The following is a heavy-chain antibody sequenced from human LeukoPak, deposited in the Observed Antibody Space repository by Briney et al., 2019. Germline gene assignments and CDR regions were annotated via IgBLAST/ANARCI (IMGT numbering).Heavy chain of an antibody. V-gene: IGHV4-30-2*03. Sequence: SQTLSLTCAVSGGSISSGGYSWSWIRQPPGKGLEWIGYIYHSGSTYYNPSLKSRVTISVDTSKNQFSLKLSSVTAADTAVYYCARRGILGFDYWGQGTLVTVSS. J-gene: IGHJ4*02. D-gene: IGHD3-3*02. CDR2: IYHSGST. CDR3: ARRGILGFDY. CDR1: GGSISSGGYS.